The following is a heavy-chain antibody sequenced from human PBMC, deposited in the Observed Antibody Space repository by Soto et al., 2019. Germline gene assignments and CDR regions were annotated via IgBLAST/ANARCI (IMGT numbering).Heavy chain of an antibody. Sequence: ASVKVSCKASGYTFTSYDINWVRQATGQGLEWMGWMNPNSGNTGYAQKFQGRVTMTRNTSISTAYMELSSLRSEDTAVYYCATDPGAVLRFLEGAHPAYHYYGMEGWGQGTTVNVAS. V-gene: IGHV1-8*01. CDR2: MNPNSGNT. CDR1: GYTFTSYD. CDR3: ATDPGAVLRFLEGAHPAYHYYGMEG. D-gene: IGHD3-3*01. J-gene: IGHJ6*02.